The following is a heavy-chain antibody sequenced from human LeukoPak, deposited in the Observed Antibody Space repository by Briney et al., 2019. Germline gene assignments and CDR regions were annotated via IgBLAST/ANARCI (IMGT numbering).Heavy chain of an antibody. D-gene: IGHD3-3*01. J-gene: IGHJ4*02. CDR1: GGSFSGYY. Sequence: SETLSLACAVYGGSFSGYYWSWIRQPPGKGLEWIGEINHSGSTNYNPSLKSRVTISVDTSKNQFSLKLSSVTAADTAVYYCARHGITIFGVVILAFYYWGQGTLVTVSS. V-gene: IGHV4-34*01. CDR2: INHSGST. CDR3: ARHGITIFGVVILAFYY.